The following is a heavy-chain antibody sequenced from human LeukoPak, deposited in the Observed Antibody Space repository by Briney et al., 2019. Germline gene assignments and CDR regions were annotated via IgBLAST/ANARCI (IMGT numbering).Heavy chain of an antibody. Sequence: GASVKVSCKASGYTFTSYAMHWVRQAPGRRLEWMGWINAGNGDTKYSQKFQGRVTITRDTSASTAYMELSSLRSEDTAVYYCARSTLYYYYGMDVWGKGTTVTVSS. CDR2: INAGNGDT. CDR1: GYTFTSYA. CDR3: ARSTLYYYYGMDV. V-gene: IGHV1-3*01. J-gene: IGHJ6*04.